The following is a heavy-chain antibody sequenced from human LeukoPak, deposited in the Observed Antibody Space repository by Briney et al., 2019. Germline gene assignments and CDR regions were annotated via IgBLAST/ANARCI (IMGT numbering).Heavy chain of an antibody. J-gene: IGHJ5*02. CDR1: GGSVSSSTW. D-gene: IGHD5-12*01. CDR3: ARGKTTIRWFDP. CDR2: INHSGST. Sequence: SETLSLTCTVSGGSVSSSTWWSWVRQPPGKGLEWIGEINHSGSTNYNPSLKSRVTISVDTSKNQFSLKLSSVTAADTAVYYCARGKTTIRWFDPWGQGTLVTVSS. V-gene: IGHV4-4*02.